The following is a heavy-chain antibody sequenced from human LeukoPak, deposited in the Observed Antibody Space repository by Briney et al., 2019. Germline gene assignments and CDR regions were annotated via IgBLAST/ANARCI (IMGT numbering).Heavy chain of an antibody. V-gene: IGHV4-59*11. CDR2: IYNSGTT. CDR1: GGSINSHY. D-gene: IGHD6-6*01. Sequence: PSETLSLTCTVSGGSINSHYWTWIRQPLGKGLEWIGYIYNSGTTNYNPSLKSRVTISVDTSKNQFSLKLSSATAADTAVYYCARHRQIAARPTWDYYMDVWGKGTTVTVSS. CDR3: ARHRQIAARPTWDYYMDV. J-gene: IGHJ6*03.